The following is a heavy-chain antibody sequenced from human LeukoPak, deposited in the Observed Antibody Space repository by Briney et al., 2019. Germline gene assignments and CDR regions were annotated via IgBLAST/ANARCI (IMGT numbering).Heavy chain of an antibody. CDR2: SSYSGVT. Sequence: PSETLSLTCSVSGDSITRTSYYWAWIRQPPGKGLEWLGASSYSGVTYYNPSLKSRATISVDTSKNQISLNLRSVTAADTSVYYCVNMREFPTSSKFYYFDYWGQGTLVTVSS. V-gene: IGHV4-39*01. D-gene: IGHD3-10*01. CDR3: VNMREFPTSSKFYYFDY. J-gene: IGHJ4*02. CDR1: GDSITRTSYY.